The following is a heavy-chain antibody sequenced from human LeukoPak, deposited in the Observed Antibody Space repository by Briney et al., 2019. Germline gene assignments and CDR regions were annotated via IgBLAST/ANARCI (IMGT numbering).Heavy chain of an antibody. CDR3: ARRPGYDGIDY. CDR1: GYSISSGYY. V-gene: IGHV4-38-2*01. D-gene: IGHD1-26*01. Sequence: SETLSLTCAVSGYSISSGYYWGWIRQPPGQGLEWIGSIYHSGSTYYNPSLKSRVTISVDTSKNQFSLKLSSVTAADTAVYYCARRPGYDGIDYWGQGTLVTVSS. CDR2: IYHSGST. J-gene: IGHJ4*02.